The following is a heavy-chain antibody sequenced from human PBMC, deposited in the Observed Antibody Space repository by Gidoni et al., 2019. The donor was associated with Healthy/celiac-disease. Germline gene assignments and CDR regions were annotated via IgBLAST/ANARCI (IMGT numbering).Heavy chain of an antibody. V-gene: IGHV4-59*01. J-gene: IGHJ4*02. CDR2: IYYSGST. D-gene: IGHD5-12*01. CDR1: GGSISSYY. CDR3: ARGGRDGYNYYYFDY. Sequence: QVQLQESGPGLVKPAETLSLTCTVSGGSISSYYWSWIRQPPGKGLEWIGYIYYSGSTNYNPSLKSRVTISVGTSKNQFSLKLSSVTAADTAVYYCARGGRDGYNYYYFDYWGQGTLVTVSS.